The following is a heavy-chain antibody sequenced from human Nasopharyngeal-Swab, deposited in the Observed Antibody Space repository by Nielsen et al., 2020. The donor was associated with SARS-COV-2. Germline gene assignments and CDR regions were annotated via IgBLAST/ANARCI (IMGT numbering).Heavy chain of an antibody. CDR3: ARERATAMVRRNYYHYGMDV. Sequence: VRQAPGKGLEWVAVIWYDGSNKYYADSVKGRFTISRDNSKNTLYLQMNSLRAEDTAVYYCARERATAMVRRNYYHYGMDVWGQGTTVTVSS. J-gene: IGHJ6*02. D-gene: IGHD5-18*01. CDR2: IWYDGSNK. V-gene: IGHV3-33*01.